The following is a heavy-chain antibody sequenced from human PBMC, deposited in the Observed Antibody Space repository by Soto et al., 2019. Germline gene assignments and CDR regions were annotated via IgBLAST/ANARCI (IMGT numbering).Heavy chain of an antibody. CDR2: ITNRGTHT. Sequence: PGGSLRLSCRASGFSFSSYTMNWVRQAPGKGLQWVASITNRGTHTYSADSVKGRFTISRDNDKNSLYLQMNNLRAEDTATYYCARAHEVAWFDSWGLGTLVTVSS. J-gene: IGHJ5*01. CDR3: ARAHEVAWFDS. V-gene: IGHV3-21*06. D-gene: IGHD2-15*01. CDR1: GFSFSSYT.